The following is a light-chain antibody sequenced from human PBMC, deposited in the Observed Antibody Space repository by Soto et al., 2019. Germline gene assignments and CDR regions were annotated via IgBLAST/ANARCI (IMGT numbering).Light chain of an antibody. J-gene: IGKJ2*01. Sequence: DIQMTQSPSSLSASVGDRVTITCRASQTISTYLNWYQQEPGKAPKLLLYAASSLQSGVPSRFSGSASGTDFTLTISSLQPEYFAAYYCQQSHGIPYTFGQGTKLEIK. V-gene: IGKV1-39*01. CDR2: AAS. CDR1: QTISTY. CDR3: QQSHGIPYT.